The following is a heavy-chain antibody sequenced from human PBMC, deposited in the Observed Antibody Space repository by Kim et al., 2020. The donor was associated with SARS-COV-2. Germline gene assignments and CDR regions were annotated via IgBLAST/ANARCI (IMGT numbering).Heavy chain of an antibody. D-gene: IGHD2-2*01. V-gene: IGHV3-64D*06. J-gene: IGHJ4*02. CDR2: ISSNGGST. Sequence: GGSLRLSCSASGFTFSSYAMHWVRQAPGKGLEYVSAISSNGGSTYYADSVKGRFTISRDNSKNTLYLQMSSLRAEDTAVYYCVKADIVVVPAAGDYWGQGTLVTVSS. CDR3: VKADIVVVPAAGDY. CDR1: GFTFSSYA.